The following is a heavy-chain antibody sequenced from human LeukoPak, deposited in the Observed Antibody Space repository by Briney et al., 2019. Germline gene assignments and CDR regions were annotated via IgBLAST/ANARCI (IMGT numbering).Heavy chain of an antibody. D-gene: IGHD3-10*01. J-gene: IGHJ6*02. CDR3: ARIYGSGSYYNATFYYYYGMDV. Sequence: GGPLRFSCAAAGFTVSSNYMSWVRQAPGKGLEWVSVIYSGGSTYYADSVKGRFTISRDNSKNTLYLQMNSLSAEDTAVYYCARIYGSGSYYNATFYYYYGMDVWGQGTTVTVSS. CDR1: GFTVSSNY. CDR2: IYSGGST. V-gene: IGHV3-66*01.